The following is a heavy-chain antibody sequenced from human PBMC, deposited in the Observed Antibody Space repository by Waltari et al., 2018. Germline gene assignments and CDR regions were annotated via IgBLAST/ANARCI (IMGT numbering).Heavy chain of an antibody. V-gene: IGHV3-74*01. CDR3: ASHRPGGYGMDV. D-gene: IGHD2-15*01. CDR2: ITSDGSRT. Sequence: WMFWVRQVPGKGLVWVSTITSDGSRTRYADSVKGRFTVSRDNAKNTLYLQMNSLRAEDTAVYYCASHRPGGYGMDVWGHGTTVTVSS. CDR1: W. J-gene: IGHJ6*02.